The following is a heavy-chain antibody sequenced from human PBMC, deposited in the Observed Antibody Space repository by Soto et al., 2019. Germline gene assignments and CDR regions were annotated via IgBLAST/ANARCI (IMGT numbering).Heavy chain of an antibody. CDR1: GYTFTIYY. CDR2: INPIGGST. J-gene: IGHJ4*02. D-gene: IGHD4-17*01. Sequence: QVQVVQSGAEVKKPGASVKVSCKASGYTFTIYYMHWVRQAPGQGLEWMGFINPIGGSTSYAQKFQGRVTMTRDTSTSTVYMELSSLSSEDTAVYYCARNVDSGFDYWGQGTLVTVSS. CDR3: ARNVDSGFDY. V-gene: IGHV1-46*01.